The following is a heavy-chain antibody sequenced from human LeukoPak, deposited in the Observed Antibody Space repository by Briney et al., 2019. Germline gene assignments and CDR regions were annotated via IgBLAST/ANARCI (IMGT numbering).Heavy chain of an antibody. V-gene: IGHV3-23*01. D-gene: IGHD6-13*01. CDR3: AKVYGYSSSCFNY. CDR1: GFSFSDYA. Sequence: GGSLRLSCAASGFSFSDYAMSWVRQAPGKGLEWVAAISGSGDSTHYKDSVKGRFTISRDKSNNILFLQMNSLRDEDTAVYYCAKVYGYSSSCFNYWGQGTLVTVSS. J-gene: IGHJ4*02. CDR2: ISGSGDST.